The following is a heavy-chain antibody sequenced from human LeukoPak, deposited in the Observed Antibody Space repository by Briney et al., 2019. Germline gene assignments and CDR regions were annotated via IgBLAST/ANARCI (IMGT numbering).Heavy chain of an antibody. V-gene: IGHV3-30*04. Sequence: GGSLRLSCAPSGFTFSTHTMHWVRQAPGKGLEWVAVIKSDGRNKYYAESVRGRFTISRDNSRNTLYLQLDSLRSEDTAVYYCVRQSTGLDYWGQGTLVTVSS. D-gene: IGHD5/OR15-5a*01. CDR2: IKSDGRNK. CDR1: GFTFSTHT. CDR3: VRQSTGLDY. J-gene: IGHJ4*02.